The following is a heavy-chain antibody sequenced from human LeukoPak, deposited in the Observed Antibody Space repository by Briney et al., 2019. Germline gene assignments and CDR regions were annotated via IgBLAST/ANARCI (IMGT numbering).Heavy chain of an antibody. CDR3: ARGAPGSGYFPYYYYYYMDV. J-gene: IGHJ6*03. V-gene: IGHV1-8*03. CDR1: GYTFTSYD. D-gene: IGHD3-3*01. CDR2: MNTNSGNT. Sequence: ASVKVSCKASGYTFTSYDINWVRQATGHRLEWMGWMNTNSGNTGYAQKFQGRVTITRNTSIRTAYMELSSLRSEDTAVYYCARGAPGSGYFPYYYYYYMDVWGKGTTVTISS.